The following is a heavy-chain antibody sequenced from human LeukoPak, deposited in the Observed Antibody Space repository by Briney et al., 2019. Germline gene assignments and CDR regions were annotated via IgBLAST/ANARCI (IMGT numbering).Heavy chain of an antibody. CDR1: GGSISSSSYY. Sequence: NPSETLSLTCSVSGGSISSSSYYWGWIRQPPGKGLEWIGSIYYSGNTYYNPSLKSRVTISVDTSKNQFSLKLSSMTAADTAVYYCARTPRDGYNSPYFDYWGQGTLVTVSS. CDR2: IYYSGNT. CDR3: ARTPRDGYNSPYFDY. D-gene: IGHD5-24*01. V-gene: IGHV4-39*01. J-gene: IGHJ4*02.